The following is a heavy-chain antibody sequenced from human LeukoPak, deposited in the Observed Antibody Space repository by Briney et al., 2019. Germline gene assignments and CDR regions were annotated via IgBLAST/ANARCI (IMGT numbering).Heavy chain of an antibody. CDR1: GVSMRGAY. CDR3: ARLGEAARDAFDI. J-gene: IGHJ3*02. V-gene: IGHV4-59*08. Sequence: SETLSLTCTVSGVSMRGAYWSWIRQPPGKGLEWIGYVFFEGNTRYNPSLTSRLTISADTSRSQFSLKLSSVTAADTAVYYCARLGEAARDAFDIWGQGTMVTVSS. CDR2: VFFEGNT. D-gene: IGHD2-15*01.